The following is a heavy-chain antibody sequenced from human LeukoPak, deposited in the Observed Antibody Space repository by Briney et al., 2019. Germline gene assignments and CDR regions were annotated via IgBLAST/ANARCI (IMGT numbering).Heavy chain of an antibody. Sequence: PGGSLRLSCAASGFTFSSYAMSWVRQAPGKGLGWVSAISGSGGSTYYADSVKGRLTISRDNSKNTLYLQMNSLRAEDTAVYYCAKWHSSSWYLRTWGQGTLVTVSS. CDR2: ISGSGGST. J-gene: IGHJ4*02. CDR3: AKWHSSSWYLRT. V-gene: IGHV3-23*01. D-gene: IGHD6-13*01. CDR1: GFTFSSYA.